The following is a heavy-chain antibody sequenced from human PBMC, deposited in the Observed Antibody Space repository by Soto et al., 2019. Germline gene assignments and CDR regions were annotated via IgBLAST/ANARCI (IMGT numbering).Heavy chain of an antibody. CDR1: GYTFTSYD. V-gene: IGHV1-8*01. CDR2: MNPNSGNT. Sequence: QVQLVQSGAEVKKPGASVKVSCKASGYTFTSYDINWVRQATGQGLEWMGWMNPNSGNTGYAQKFQGRVTMTRNTSISTAYMELSSLRSEDTAVYYCARGKSYYDSSGYYYEGGRAFDIWGQGTMVTVSS. CDR3: ARGKSYYDSSGYYYEGGRAFDI. J-gene: IGHJ3*02. D-gene: IGHD3-22*01.